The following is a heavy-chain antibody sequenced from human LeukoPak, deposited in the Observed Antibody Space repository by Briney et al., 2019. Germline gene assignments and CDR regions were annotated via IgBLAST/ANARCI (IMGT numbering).Heavy chain of an antibody. V-gene: IGHV4-59*01. J-gene: IGHJ4*02. CDR1: GGSISSYY. Sequence: TLSLTCAVSGGSISSYYWSWIRQPPGKGLEWIGYIYYSGSTNYNPSLKGRVTISVDTSKNQFSLKLSSVTAADTAVYYCARNPQTSYLPFDYWGQGTLVTVSS. D-gene: IGHD2-2*01. CDR3: ARNPQTSYLPFDY. CDR2: IYYSGST.